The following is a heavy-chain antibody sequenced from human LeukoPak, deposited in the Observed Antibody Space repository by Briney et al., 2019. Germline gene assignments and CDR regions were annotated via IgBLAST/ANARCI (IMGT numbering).Heavy chain of an antibody. Sequence: ASVKVSRKASGYSFTTYGFIWVRQAPGQGLEWMGWFPAYNGNTNYAQKYARRGTMTADPYTVTAYMELRSLRSDDTAVYFCARVSNGWYGHLDYWGQGTLVTVSS. J-gene: IGHJ4*02. CDR1: GYSFTTYG. CDR3: ARVSNGWYGHLDY. D-gene: IGHD6-19*01. V-gene: IGHV1-18*01. CDR2: FPAYNGNT.